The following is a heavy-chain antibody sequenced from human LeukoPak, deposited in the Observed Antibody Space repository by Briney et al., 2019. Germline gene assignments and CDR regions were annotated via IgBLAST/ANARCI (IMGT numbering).Heavy chain of an antibody. CDR1: GGSISSSSYY. CDR3: ARIYDFWSGYYNPPRGYWYFDL. Sequence: SETLSLTCTVSGGSISSSSYYWGWIRQPPGKGLEWIGSIYYSGSTYYNPSLKSRVTISVDTSKNQFSLKLSSVTAADTAVYYCARIYDFWSGYYNPPRGYWYFDLWGRGTLVTVSS. CDR2: IYYSGST. J-gene: IGHJ2*01. V-gene: IGHV4-39*07. D-gene: IGHD3-3*01.